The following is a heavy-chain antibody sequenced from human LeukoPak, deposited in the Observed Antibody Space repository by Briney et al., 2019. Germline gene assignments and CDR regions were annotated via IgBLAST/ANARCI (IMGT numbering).Heavy chain of an antibody. J-gene: IGHJ4*02. Sequence: GGSLRLSCAASGFTFSSYAMSWVRQAPGKGLEWVLAISGSGGSTYYADSVKGRFTISRDNSKNTLYLQMNSLRAEDTAVYYCAKELSLGCSSTSCYTEGFDYWGQGTLVTVSS. V-gene: IGHV3-23*01. D-gene: IGHD2-2*02. CDR1: GFTFSSYA. CDR2: ISGSGGST. CDR3: AKELSLGCSSTSCYTEGFDY.